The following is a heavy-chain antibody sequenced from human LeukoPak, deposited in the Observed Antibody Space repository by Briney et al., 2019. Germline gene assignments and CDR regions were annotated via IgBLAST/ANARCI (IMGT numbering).Heavy chain of an antibody. CDR1: GVTFINYG. J-gene: IGHJ5*02. V-gene: IGHV3-23*01. D-gene: IGHD4/OR15-4a*01. CDR2: ISGSGGST. Sequence: GGSLRLSCAASGVTFINYGMSWVRRAPGKGLEWVSGISGSGGSTYYADSVKGRFTISRDNAKNTVYLQMNSLRVDGTAIYYCERDYGAWGQGTLVTVSP. CDR3: ERDYGA.